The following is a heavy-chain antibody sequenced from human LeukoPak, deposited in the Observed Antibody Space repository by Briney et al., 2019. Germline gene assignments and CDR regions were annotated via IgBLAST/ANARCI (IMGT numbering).Heavy chain of an antibody. Sequence: PGGSLRLSCAASEFTFSNYAMSWVRQAPGKGLEWVSVISHSGGEIYYVDSVKGRFTISRDNSKNTLYLQMNSLRPEDTAVYYCARRIRRYPEPSSWSCSDYWGQGTLVTVSS. CDR2: ISHSGGEI. D-gene: IGHD6-13*01. CDR3: ARRIRRYPEPSSWSCSDY. V-gene: IGHV3-23*01. J-gene: IGHJ4*02. CDR1: EFTFSNYA.